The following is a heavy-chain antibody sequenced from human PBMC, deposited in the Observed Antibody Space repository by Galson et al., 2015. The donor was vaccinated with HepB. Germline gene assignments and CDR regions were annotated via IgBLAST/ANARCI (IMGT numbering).Heavy chain of an antibody. J-gene: IGHJ4*02. CDR1: GFTFSDYY. CDR2: ISSSSSYT. Sequence: SLRLSCAASGFTFSDYYMSWIRQAPGKGLEWVSYISSSSSYTNYADSVKGRFTISRDNAKNSLYLQMNSLRAEDTAVYSCARNGYGDYLDYWGQGTLVTVSS. CDR3: ARNGYGDYLDY. D-gene: IGHD4-17*01. V-gene: IGHV3-11*03.